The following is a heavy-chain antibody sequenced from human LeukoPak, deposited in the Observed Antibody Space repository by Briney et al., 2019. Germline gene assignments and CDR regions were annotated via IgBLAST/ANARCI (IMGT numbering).Heavy chain of an antibody. CDR3: ATNSISGVIAIYFDH. Sequence: PGGSLRLSCVASGFTVSSNYMTWVRQAPGKGLEWVSVIYSSGSTYYADSVNGRFAISRDISKNTLYLQMNSLRAEDTAVYYCATNSISGVIAIYFDHWGQGTLVTVSS. CDR1: GFTVSSNY. J-gene: IGHJ4*02. CDR2: IYSSGST. D-gene: IGHD3-3*01. V-gene: IGHV3-66*01.